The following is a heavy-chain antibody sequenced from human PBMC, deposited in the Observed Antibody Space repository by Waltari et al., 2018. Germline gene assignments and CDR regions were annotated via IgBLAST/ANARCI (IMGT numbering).Heavy chain of an antibody. V-gene: IGHV4-34*01. J-gene: IGHJ4*02. CDR3: ARGISSPDFGFDY. Sequence: QVQLHQWGAVPLTPSETLSPTCAAYVGSFCCSSCRWLSHPPGKGLEWLGEINHSGSTNYNPSLKSRVTISVDTSKNQFSLKLSSVTAADTAVYYCARGISSPDFGFDYWGQGTLVTVSS. CDR1: VGSFCCSS. CDR2: INHSGST. D-gene: IGHD3-3*01.